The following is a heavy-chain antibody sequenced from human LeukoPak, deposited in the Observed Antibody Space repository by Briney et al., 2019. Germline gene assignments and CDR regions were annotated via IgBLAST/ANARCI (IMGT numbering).Heavy chain of an antibody. Sequence: SETLSLTCTVSGGSISSNGYYWGWIRQPPGKGLEWIGSFYYTGSTFYSPSLKSRVTISVDTSKTQFSLKLSSVTAADTAVYYCASYQSGTRFDYWGQGTLVTVSS. D-gene: IGHD2-2*01. CDR3: ASYQSGTRFDY. V-gene: IGHV4-39*01. CDR2: FYYTGST. J-gene: IGHJ4*02. CDR1: GGSISSNGYY.